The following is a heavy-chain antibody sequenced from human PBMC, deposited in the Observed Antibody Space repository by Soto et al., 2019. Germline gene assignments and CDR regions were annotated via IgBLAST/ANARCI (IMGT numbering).Heavy chain of an antibody. V-gene: IGHV4-34*01. CDR2: INHSGST. D-gene: IGHD3-10*01. J-gene: IGHJ6*02. CDR1: GGSFSGYY. Sequence: SETLSLTCAVYGGSFSGYYWSWIRQPPGKGLEWIGEINHSGSTNYNPSLKSRVTISVDTSKNQFSLKLSSVTAADTAVYYCARLPKTRITMVRGVKFGMDVWGQGTTVTVSS. CDR3: ARLPKTRITMVRGVKFGMDV.